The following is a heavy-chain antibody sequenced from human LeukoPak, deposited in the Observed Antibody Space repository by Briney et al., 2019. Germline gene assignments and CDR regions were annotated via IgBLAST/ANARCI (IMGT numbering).Heavy chain of an antibody. Sequence: ASVKVSCKASGYTFTSYGISWVRQAPGQGLEWMGWISAYNGNTNYAQKLQGRVTMTTDTSTSTAYMELRSLRSDDTAVYYCARDHAMRRYFDWLFPDAFDIWGQGTMVTVSS. CDR1: GYTFTSYG. CDR2: ISAYNGNT. J-gene: IGHJ3*02. D-gene: IGHD3-9*01. V-gene: IGHV1-18*01. CDR3: ARDHAMRRYFDWLFPDAFDI.